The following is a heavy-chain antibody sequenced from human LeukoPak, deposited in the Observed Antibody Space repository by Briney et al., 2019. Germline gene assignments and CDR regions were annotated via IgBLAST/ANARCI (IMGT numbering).Heavy chain of an antibody. V-gene: IGHV3-21*01. CDR3: ASGGYCSSTSCPGDV. CDR1: GFTFSSYS. CDR2: ISSSSSYI. Sequence: GGSLRLSCAASGFTFSSYSMNWVRQAPGKGLEWVSSISSSSSYIYYADSVKGRFTISRDNAKNSLYLQMNSLRAEDTAVYYCASGGYCSSTSCPGDVWGQGTTVTVSS. D-gene: IGHD2-2*01. J-gene: IGHJ6*02.